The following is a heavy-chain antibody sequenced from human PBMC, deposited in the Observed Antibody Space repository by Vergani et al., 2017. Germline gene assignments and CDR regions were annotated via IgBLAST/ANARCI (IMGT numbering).Heavy chain of an antibody. CDR3: VRDRGLCAGGRCYTEAWDY. Sequence: QVQLVESGGNVVQSGTSLRLSCAASGFSFGNYAMHWVRQAPGKGLEWVGVISYDGTEKKYADSVNGRFTISRDNSKKMMSLQMNSLRVEDTGVYHCVRDRGLCAGGRCYTEAWDYWGQGTPVTVSS. J-gene: IGHJ4*02. D-gene: IGHD2-2*02. V-gene: IGHV3-30-3*01. CDR1: GFSFGNYA. CDR2: ISYDGTEK.